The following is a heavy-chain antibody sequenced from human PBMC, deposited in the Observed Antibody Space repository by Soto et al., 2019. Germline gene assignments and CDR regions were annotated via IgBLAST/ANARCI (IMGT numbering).Heavy chain of an antibody. CDR1: EDSVSSNSAA. CDR3: ARVSIIGSYSHFDY. Sequence: SQTLSLTCVISEDSVSSNSAAWNWIRQSQSRGLEWLARTYYTSKWYNDYAVSVKSRITINADTSKNQFSLQLNSVTPEDTAVYYCARVSIIGSYSHFDYWGQGTLVTVS. CDR2: TYYTSKWYN. J-gene: IGHJ4*01. D-gene: IGHD1-26*01. V-gene: IGHV6-1*01.